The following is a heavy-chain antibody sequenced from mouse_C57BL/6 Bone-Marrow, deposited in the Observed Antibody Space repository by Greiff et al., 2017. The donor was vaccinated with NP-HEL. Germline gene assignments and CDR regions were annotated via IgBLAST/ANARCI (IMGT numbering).Heavy chain of an antibody. CDR1: GYTFTDYY. V-gene: IGHV1-26*01. J-gene: IGHJ3*01. D-gene: IGHD2-4*01. Sequence: EVQLQQSGPELVKPGASVKISCKASGYTFTDYYMNWVKQSHGKSLEWIGDINPNNGGTSYNQKFKGKATLPVEKSSSTAYMELRSLKSDDSAVYYCAKDYDDGGWFAYWGQGTLVTVSA. CDR3: AKDYDDGGWFAY. CDR2: INPNNGGT.